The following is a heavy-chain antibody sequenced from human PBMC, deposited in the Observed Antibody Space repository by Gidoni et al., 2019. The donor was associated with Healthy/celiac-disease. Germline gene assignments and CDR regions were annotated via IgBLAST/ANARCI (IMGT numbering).Heavy chain of an antibody. Sequence: QVPLVQSGAEVQKPGASVKVSCKASGYTFPRYGISWVRQAPGQGLEWMGWISAYNGNTNYAQKLQGRVTMTTDTSTSTAYMELRSLRSDDTAVYYCARGRAALDSQFGGVIADPWGQGTLVTVSS. CDR3: ARGRAALDSQFGGVIADP. D-gene: IGHD3-16*02. CDR2: ISAYNGNT. CDR1: GYTFPRYG. J-gene: IGHJ5*02. V-gene: IGHV1-18*04.